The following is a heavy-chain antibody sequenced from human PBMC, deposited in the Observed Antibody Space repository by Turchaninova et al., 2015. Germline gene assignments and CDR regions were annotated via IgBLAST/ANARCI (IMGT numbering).Heavy chain of an antibody. CDR1: GYTFTNYY. CDR3: ARGVTITRYQFLLNFDY. V-gene: IGHV1-46*01. D-gene: IGHD1-14*01. J-gene: IGHJ4*02. Sequence: GAEVKKPGASVKVSCKASGYTFTNYYMHWVRQAPGQGREWMGLINPSVGTTTYALKFQVRVTMTRDTPTSTVYMELSNLRSEDTAVFYCARGVTITRYQFLLNFDYWGQGTQVAVSS. CDR2: INPSVGTT.